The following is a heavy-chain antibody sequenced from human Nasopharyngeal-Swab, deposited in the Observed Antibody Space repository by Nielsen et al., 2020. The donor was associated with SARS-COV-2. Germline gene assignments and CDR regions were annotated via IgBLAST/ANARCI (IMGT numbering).Heavy chain of an antibody. J-gene: IGHJ4*02. Sequence: LSLTCAASGFTFRSYDMHWVRQGTGKGLEWVSAIGNAGDTYYPGSVKGRFTISRENAKNSLYLQMNSLRAEDTAEYYCARARYWLAASGPFFDYWGQGTLVTVSS. V-gene: IGHV3-13*01. CDR3: ARARYWLAASGPFFDY. CDR1: GFTFRSYD. D-gene: IGHD6-13*01. CDR2: IGNAGDT.